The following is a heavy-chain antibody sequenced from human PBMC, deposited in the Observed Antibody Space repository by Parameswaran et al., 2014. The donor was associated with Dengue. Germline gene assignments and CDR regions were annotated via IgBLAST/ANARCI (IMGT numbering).Heavy chain of an antibody. CDR3: ARHYDSSGYYPYYYYGMDV. CDR2: IDPSDSYT. V-gene: IGHV5-10-1*01. D-gene: IGHD3-22*01. J-gene: IGHJ6*02. Sequence: VRQMPGKGLEWMGRIDPSDSYTNYSPSFQGHVTISADKSISTAYLQWSSLKASDTAMYYCARHYDSSGYYPYYYYGMDVWGQGTTVTVSS.